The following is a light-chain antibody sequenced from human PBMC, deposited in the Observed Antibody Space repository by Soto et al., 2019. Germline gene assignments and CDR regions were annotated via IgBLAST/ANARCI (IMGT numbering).Light chain of an antibody. CDR1: QSVPSSY. Sequence: EIVLTQSPGTLSLSPGERATLSCRASQSVPSSYLAWYQQRPGQAPRLLLYDASSRATGIPDRFSGSESGTDFTLTISSLEPEDFAVEYGQQYAWSPLTFGQGTRLEIK. V-gene: IGKV3-20*01. J-gene: IGKJ5*01. CDR3: QQYAWSPLT. CDR2: DAS.